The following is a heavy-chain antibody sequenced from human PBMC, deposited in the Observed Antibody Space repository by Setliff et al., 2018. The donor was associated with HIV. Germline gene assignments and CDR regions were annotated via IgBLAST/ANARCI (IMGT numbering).Heavy chain of an antibody. Sequence: GGSLRLSCAASGFTFSSYGMHWVRQAPGKGLEWVAVIWYDGSNKYYADSVKGRFTISRDNSKNTLYLQMNSLRAEDTAVYYCAKDLLPGLIGYSYGWDYWGQGTLVTVSS. D-gene: IGHD5-18*01. CDR1: GFTFSSYG. J-gene: IGHJ4*02. CDR3: AKDLLPGLIGYSYGWDY. CDR2: IWYDGSNK. V-gene: IGHV3-33*06.